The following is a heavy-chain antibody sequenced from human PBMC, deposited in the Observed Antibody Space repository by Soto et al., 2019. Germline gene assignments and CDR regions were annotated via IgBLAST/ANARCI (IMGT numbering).Heavy chain of an antibody. Sequence: QVQLQESGPGLVKPSETLSLTCTVSGGSISSYYWSWIRQPPGKGLEWIGYSYYSGSTNYNPSLKSRVTISVDTSKNQFSLKLSSVTAADTAVYYCASGYCSSTSCDDAFDIWGQGTMVTVSS. J-gene: IGHJ3*02. CDR3: ASGYCSSTSCDDAFDI. V-gene: IGHV4-59*08. CDR2: SYYSGST. D-gene: IGHD2-2*03. CDR1: GGSISSYY.